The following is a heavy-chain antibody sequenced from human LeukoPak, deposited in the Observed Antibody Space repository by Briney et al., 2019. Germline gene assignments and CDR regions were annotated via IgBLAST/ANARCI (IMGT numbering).Heavy chain of an antibody. J-gene: IGHJ6*02. Sequence: ASVKVSCKASGYTFISYYMHWVRQAPGQGLEWMGIINPSGGSTSYAQKFQGRVTMTRDTSTSTVYMELSSLRSEDTAVYYCARSLVGATIDYYYGMDVWGQGTTVTVSS. CDR1: GYTFISYY. D-gene: IGHD1-26*01. CDR2: INPSGGST. V-gene: IGHV1-46*01. CDR3: ARSLVGATIDYYYGMDV.